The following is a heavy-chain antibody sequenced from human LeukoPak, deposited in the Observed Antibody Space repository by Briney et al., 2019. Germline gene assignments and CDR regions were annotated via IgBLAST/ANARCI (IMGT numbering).Heavy chain of an antibody. Sequence: PSETLSLTCAVYTGSFSGYYWTWILQPPGKGLEWIGEINHSGSTNCNPSLKSRITLSVDTSKNQFSLKVGSVTAADTAIYYCARNRADGSGTYYERNPLNFDSWGQGTLVTVSS. CDR3: ARNRADGSGTYYERNPLNFDS. CDR1: TGSFSGYY. D-gene: IGHD3-10*01. V-gene: IGHV4-34*01. J-gene: IGHJ4*01. CDR2: INHSGST.